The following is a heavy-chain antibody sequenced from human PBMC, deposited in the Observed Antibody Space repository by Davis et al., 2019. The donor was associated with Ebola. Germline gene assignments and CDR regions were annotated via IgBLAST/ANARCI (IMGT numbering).Heavy chain of an antibody. CDR1: GFTLSSYW. J-gene: IGHJ6*02. CDR3: AKVETSSSWFYYYYYGMDV. D-gene: IGHD6-13*01. Sequence: PGGSLRLSCAASGFTLSSYWMSWVRQAPGKGLEWVSAISVSGGSTYYADSVKGRFTISRDNSKNTLYLQMNSLRAEDTAVYYCAKVETSSSWFYYYYYGMDVWGQGTTVTVSS. CDR2: ISVSGGST. V-gene: IGHV3-23*01.